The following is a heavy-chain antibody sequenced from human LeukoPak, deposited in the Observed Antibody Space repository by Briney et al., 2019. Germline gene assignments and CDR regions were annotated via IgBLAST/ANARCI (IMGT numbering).Heavy chain of an antibody. J-gene: IGHJ4*02. V-gene: IGHV4-39*01. D-gene: IGHD3-3*01. CDR3: ARKYDFWSGYYDY. CDR1: GGSISSSSYY. Sequence: SETLSLTCTVSGGSISSSSYYWGWIRQPPGKGLEWIGSIYYSGSTYYNPSLKSRVTISVDTSKSQFSLKLSSVTAADTAVYYCARKYDFWSGYYDYWGQGTLVTVSS. CDR2: IYYSGST.